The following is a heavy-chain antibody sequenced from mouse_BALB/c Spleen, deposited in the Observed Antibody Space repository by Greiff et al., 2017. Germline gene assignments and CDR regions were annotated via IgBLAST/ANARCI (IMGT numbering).Heavy chain of an antibody. Sequence: EVKVVESGGGLVKPGGSLKLSCAASGFTFSSYAMSWVRQTPEKRLEWVASISSGGSTYYPDSVKGRFTISRDNARNILYLQMSSLRSEDTAMYYCARGPYDYDRGFDYWGQGTTLTVSS. J-gene: IGHJ2*01. D-gene: IGHD2-4*01. V-gene: IGHV5-6-5*01. CDR1: GFTFSSYA. CDR3: ARGPYDYDRGFDY. CDR2: ISSGGST.